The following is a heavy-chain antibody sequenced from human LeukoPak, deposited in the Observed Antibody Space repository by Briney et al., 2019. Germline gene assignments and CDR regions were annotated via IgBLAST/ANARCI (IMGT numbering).Heavy chain of an antibody. CDR1: GGTFSSYA. Sequence: ASVKVSCKASGGTFSSYAISWVRQAPGQGLEWMGGIIPIFGTANYAQKFQGRATITADESTSTAYMELSSLRSEDTAVYYCARDRVQLWLSFDYWGQGTLVTVSS. CDR2: IIPIFGTA. J-gene: IGHJ4*02. D-gene: IGHD5-18*01. CDR3: ARDRVQLWLSFDY. V-gene: IGHV1-69*13.